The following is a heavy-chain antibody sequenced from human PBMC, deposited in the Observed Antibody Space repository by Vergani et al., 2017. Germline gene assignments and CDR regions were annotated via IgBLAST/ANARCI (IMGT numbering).Heavy chain of an antibody. CDR2: ISYDGSNK. CDR1: GFIFSSYG. CDR3: AKKFYYYGSGSYAPSDYFDY. V-gene: IGHV3-30*18. Sequence: VQLLESGGGVVQPGRSLRLSCAASGFIFSSYGMHWVRQAPGKGLEWVAVISYDGSNKYYADSVKGRFTISRDNSKNTLYLQMNSLRAEDTAVYYCAKKFYYYGSGSYAPSDYFDYWGQGTLVTVSS. D-gene: IGHD3-10*01. J-gene: IGHJ4*02.